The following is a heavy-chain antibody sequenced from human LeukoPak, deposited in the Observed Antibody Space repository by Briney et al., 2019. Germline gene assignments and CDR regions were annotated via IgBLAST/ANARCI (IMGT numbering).Heavy chain of an antibody. CDR2: MYLGGTT. D-gene: IGHD6-19*01. J-gene: IGHJ4*02. Sequence: SGTLSLTCIVSGGSVSSLNLWSWLRQPPGKGLEWIGEMYLGGTTNFNPSLKSRVTILIDKSKNQLSLQLTSVTAADTAVYYCAGLEGRYSTDWFYFFDYWGQGALVTVSS. CDR1: GGSVSSLNL. CDR3: AGLEGRYSTDWFYFFDY. V-gene: IGHV4-4*02.